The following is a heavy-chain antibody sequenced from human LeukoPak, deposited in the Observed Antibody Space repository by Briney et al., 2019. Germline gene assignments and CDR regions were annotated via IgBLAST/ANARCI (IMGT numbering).Heavy chain of an antibody. CDR2: IFGSGDF. Sequence: SETLSLTCAVYGGSFSGYYWSWIRQPPGKGLEWIGWIFGSGDFNYNPSLKSRLSISEDTSNNQFSLKFTSATAADTAVYYCAREKDTGSNHAKIRYDIWGQGTMVTVSS. J-gene: IGHJ3*02. V-gene: IGHV4-59*01. CDR1: GGSFSGYY. CDR3: AREKDTGSNHAKIRYDI. D-gene: IGHD1-26*01.